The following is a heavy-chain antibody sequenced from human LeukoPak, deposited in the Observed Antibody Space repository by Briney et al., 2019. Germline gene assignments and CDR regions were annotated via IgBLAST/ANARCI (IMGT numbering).Heavy chain of an antibody. J-gene: IGHJ3*02. Sequence: GGSLRLSCAAFGFTFSSYSMNWVRQAPGKGLEWVSSISSSSSHLYHAESVKGRFTISRDNAKNSLYLQMNSLRAEDTALYYCAKEDAEAFDIWGQGTMVTVSS. CDR2: ISSSSSHL. CDR3: AKEDAEAFDI. V-gene: IGHV3-21*01. CDR1: GFTFSSYS.